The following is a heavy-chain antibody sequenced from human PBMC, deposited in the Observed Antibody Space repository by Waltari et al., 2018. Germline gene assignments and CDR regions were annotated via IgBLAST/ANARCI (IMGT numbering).Heavy chain of an antibody. Sequence: EVPLVQSGGGLVQPGGSLRLSCAASGFTFMNSYMHWVRQAPGKEPMWVSRINSDGTTTNYADSVKGRFTISRDNARNTLYLQMNSLRVEDTALYFCQAVLYGWGQGTLVTVSS. V-gene: IGHV3-74*01. D-gene: IGHD2-8*01. CDR2: INSDGTTT. CDR3: QAVLYG. CDR1: GFTFMNSY. J-gene: IGHJ4*02.